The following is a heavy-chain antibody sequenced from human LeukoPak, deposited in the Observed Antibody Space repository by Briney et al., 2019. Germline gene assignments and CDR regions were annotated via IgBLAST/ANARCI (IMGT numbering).Heavy chain of an antibody. J-gene: IGHJ5*02. CDR3: ARNYGSGSYRFNP. CDR1: GGSFSGYY. Sequence: SETLSLTCAVYGGSFSGYYWSWIRQPPGKGLEWIGEINHSGSTNYNPSLKSRVTISVDTSKNQFSLKLSSVTAADTAVYYCARNYGSGSYRFNPWGQGTLVTVSS. V-gene: IGHV4-34*01. D-gene: IGHD3-10*01. CDR2: INHSGST.